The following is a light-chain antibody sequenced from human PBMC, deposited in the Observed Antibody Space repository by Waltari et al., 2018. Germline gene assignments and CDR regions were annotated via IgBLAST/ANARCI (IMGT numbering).Light chain of an antibody. CDR2: SND. CDR1: NYNIGSGP. CDR3: ATWDGRVNGVL. V-gene: IGLV1-44*01. J-gene: IGLJ2*01. Sequence: QSVLTQAPSVSGTPGPRVTISCSGTNYNIGSGPVNWYQQVPGMSPKLLIYSNDQSPSGVPDRFSGSKSGTSASLAISGLQSEDEADYYCATWDGRVNGVLFGGGTKVTVL.